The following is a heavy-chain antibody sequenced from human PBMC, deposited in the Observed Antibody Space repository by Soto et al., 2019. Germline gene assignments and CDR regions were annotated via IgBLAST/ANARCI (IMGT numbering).Heavy chain of an antibody. D-gene: IGHD4-17*01. CDR2: IYHIGST. V-gene: IGHV4-4*02. Sequence: SETLSLTCAVSGGSVSSTNWWSWVRQSPGKGLEWIGDIYHIGSTNYNPSLRGRVTIPVDKSNNQFSLTLKYVTAADTAVYYCARETYGDYVGYFDPWGQGTLVTVSS. J-gene: IGHJ5*02. CDR1: GGSVSSTNW. CDR3: ARETYGDYVGYFDP.